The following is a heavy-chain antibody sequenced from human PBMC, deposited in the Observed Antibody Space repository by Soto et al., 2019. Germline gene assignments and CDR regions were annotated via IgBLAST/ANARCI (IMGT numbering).Heavy chain of an antibody. V-gene: IGHV1-69*08. D-gene: IGHD4-4*01. CDR3: ATDRRDDYSNYP. CDR2: IIPVLNRT. CDR1: GGTFSIST. Sequence: QVQLVQSGAEVKKPGSSVKVSCKASGGTFSISTFSWVRQAPGQGIEWMGRIIPVLNRTNYAQRYQGRVEMVANTSGIRHYTERSSLKYEDTAVNYSATDRRDDYSNYPLGQGTLVTVSS. J-gene: IGHJ5*02.